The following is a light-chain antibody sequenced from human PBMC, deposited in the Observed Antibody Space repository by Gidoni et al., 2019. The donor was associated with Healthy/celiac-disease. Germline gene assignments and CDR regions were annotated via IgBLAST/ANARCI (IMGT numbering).Light chain of an antibody. Sequence: EIVMTQSPATLSVSPWERDTLSCRASQSVSSNLAWYQQKPGQAPRLLIYGASTRATGIPARFSGSGSGTEFTLTISSLQSEDFAVYYCQQYNNWPRTFGQGTKVEIK. CDR3: QQYNNWPRT. CDR2: GAS. J-gene: IGKJ1*01. CDR1: QSVSSN. V-gene: IGKV3-15*01.